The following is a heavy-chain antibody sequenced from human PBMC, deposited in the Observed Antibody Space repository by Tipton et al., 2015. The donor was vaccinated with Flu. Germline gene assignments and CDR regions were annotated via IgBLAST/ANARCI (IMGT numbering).Heavy chain of an antibody. CDR1: GFTFSSYA. Sequence: GSLRLSCAASGFTFSSYAMTWVRQAPGKGLEWVSSMSATGYNTYYADSVKGRFSISRDNAKNTLYLQMNSLRAEDTAVYYCARGCIVGPTCTSLQNWGQGTLVTVSS. J-gene: IGHJ1*01. V-gene: IGHV3-23*01. CDR2: MSATGYNT. D-gene: IGHD1-26*01. CDR3: ARGCIVGPTCTSLQN.